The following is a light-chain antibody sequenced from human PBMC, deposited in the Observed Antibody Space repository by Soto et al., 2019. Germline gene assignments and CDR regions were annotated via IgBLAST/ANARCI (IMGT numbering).Light chain of an antibody. Sequence: DIQMTQSPSSVSASVGDRVTITCRASHGVGGRLAWYQQKPGKAPNLLIYGTSTSHSGVPSRFSGSASGTDFTLSLNNLQPDDFATYHRQPGNSFPRTFGQGTKVEIK. J-gene: IGKJ1*01. CDR1: HGVGGR. CDR3: QPGNSFPRT. CDR2: GTS. V-gene: IGKV1-12*01.